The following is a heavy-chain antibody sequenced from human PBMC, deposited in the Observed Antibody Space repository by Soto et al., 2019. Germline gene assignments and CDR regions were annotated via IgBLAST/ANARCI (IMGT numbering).Heavy chain of an antibody. Sequence: QVQLGQSGAAVKKPGASVKVSCKASGYTLTSYDINWVRQATGQGLEWMGWMNPNSGNTGYAQKFQGRVSMNRSTSISTAYMELSSLRFEDTGVYYCARTQVDCSGGTCYADNWFDPWGQGTLVTVSS. J-gene: IGHJ5*02. CDR3: ARTQVDCSGGTCYADNWFDP. CDR2: MNPNSGNT. V-gene: IGHV1-8*01. CDR1: GYTLTSYD. D-gene: IGHD2-15*01.